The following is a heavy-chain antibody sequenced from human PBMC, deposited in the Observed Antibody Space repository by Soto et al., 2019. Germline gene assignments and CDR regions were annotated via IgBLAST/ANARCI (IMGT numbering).Heavy chain of an antibody. Sequence: SETLSLTCAVSGGSISSSNWWSWVRQPPGKGLEWIGEIYHSGSTNYNPSLKSRVTISVDKSKNQFSLKLSSVTAADTAVYYCASDVRSGYYTGDYWGQGTLVTVSS. J-gene: IGHJ4*02. CDR3: ASDVRSGYYTGDY. D-gene: IGHD3-3*01. CDR2: IYHSGST. V-gene: IGHV4-4*02. CDR1: GGSISSSNW.